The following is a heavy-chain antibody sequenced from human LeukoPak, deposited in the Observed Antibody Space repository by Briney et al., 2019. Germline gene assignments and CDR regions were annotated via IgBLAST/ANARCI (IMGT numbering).Heavy chain of an antibody. Sequence: GGSLRLSCAASGFSFSNYWMHWVRQAPGKGLVWVSRINSDGYSTNYADPVKGRFTISRDNGKNTLYLQMNSLRVEDTAVYYCARAGSGWYNSFDYWGQGTLVTVSS. CDR1: GFSFSNYW. CDR2: INSDGYST. D-gene: IGHD6-19*01. V-gene: IGHV3-74*01. J-gene: IGHJ4*02. CDR3: ARAGSGWYNSFDY.